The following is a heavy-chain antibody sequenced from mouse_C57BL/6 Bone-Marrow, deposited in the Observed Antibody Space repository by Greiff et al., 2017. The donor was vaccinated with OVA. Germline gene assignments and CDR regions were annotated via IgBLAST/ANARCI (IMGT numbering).Heavy chain of an antibody. V-gene: IGHV1-19*01. CDR3: ARKLLAWFAY. J-gene: IGHJ3*01. D-gene: IGHD2-1*01. CDR2: INPYNGGT. Sequence: SGPVLVKPGASVKMSCKASGYTFTDYYMNWVKQSHGKSLEWIGVINPYNGGTSYNQKFKGKATLTVDKSSSTAYMELNSLTSEDSAVYYCARKLLAWFAYWGQGTLVTVSA. CDR1: GYTFTDYY.